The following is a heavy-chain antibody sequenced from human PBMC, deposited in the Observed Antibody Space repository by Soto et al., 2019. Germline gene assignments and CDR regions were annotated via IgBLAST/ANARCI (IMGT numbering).Heavy chain of an antibody. J-gene: IGHJ6*02. Sequence: QVQLVESGGGVVQPGRSLRLSCAASGFTFSSYGMHWVRQAPGKGLEWVAVIWYDGSNKYYADSVKGRFTISRDNSKNALYLQMNSLRAEATAVYYCARGRYQLLDYGIDVCGQGTTVTVCS. CDR2: IWYDGSNK. V-gene: IGHV3-33*01. CDR1: GFTFSSYG. CDR3: ARGRYQLLDYGIDV. D-gene: IGHD2-2*01.